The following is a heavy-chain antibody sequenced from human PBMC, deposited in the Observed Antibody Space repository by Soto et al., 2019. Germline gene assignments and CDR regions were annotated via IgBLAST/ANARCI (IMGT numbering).Heavy chain of an antibody. CDR2: ISSSGSTI. CDR3: ARDLGCSSTSCYAGNWFDP. CDR1: GFTFSDYY. Sequence: GGSLRLSCAASGFTFSDYYMIWIRQAPGKGLEWVSYISSSGSTIYYADSVKGRFTIARDNAKNALYLQMNSLRAEDTAVYYCARDLGCSSTSCYAGNWFDPWGQGTLVTVSS. J-gene: IGHJ5*02. D-gene: IGHD2-2*01. V-gene: IGHV3-11*01.